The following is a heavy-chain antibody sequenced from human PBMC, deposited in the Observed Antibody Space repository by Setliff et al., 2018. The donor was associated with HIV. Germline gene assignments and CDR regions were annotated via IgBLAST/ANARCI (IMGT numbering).Heavy chain of an antibody. CDR3: ARGGASSKYFQH. CDR2: IYYNGNT. J-gene: IGHJ1*01. Sequence: PSETLSLTCTVSGGSITGYYWSWLRQPPGKGLEWIGYIYYNGNTNYNPSLKSRLTISVDTSKNQFSLNLRSVTTADTAVYYCARGGASSKYFQHWGQGTLVTVSS. V-gene: IGHV4-59*01. CDR1: GGSITGYY. D-gene: IGHD3-16*01.